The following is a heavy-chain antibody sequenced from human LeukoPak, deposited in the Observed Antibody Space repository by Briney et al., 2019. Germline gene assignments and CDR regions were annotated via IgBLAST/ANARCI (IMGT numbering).Heavy chain of an antibody. CDR1: GYIFPHFG. D-gene: IGHD1-26*01. CDR2: ISPYSGDT. CDR3: ARGNVGATKGLDY. J-gene: IGHJ4*02. Sequence: ASVKVSCKASGYIFPHFGITWVRQAPGQGLEWMGWISPYSGDTSYAQNFQGRVTMTRDTSTTTGYMELTSLTSDDTAVYYCARGNVGATKGLDYWGQGTLVTASS. V-gene: IGHV1-18*01.